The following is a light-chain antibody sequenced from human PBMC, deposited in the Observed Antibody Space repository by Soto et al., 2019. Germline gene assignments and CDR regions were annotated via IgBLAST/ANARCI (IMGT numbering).Light chain of an antibody. CDR1: SSDVGGYNF. V-gene: IGLV2-11*01. J-gene: IGLJ1*01. CDR2: DVS. CDR3: GSYAGSYTGV. Sequence: QSALTQPRSVSGSPGQSVTISCTGTSSDVGGYNFVSWYQQHPGKAPKLMIYDVSKRPSGVPDRFSGSKSGNTASLTISGLQADDEADYYCGSYAGSYTGVFGTGTKLTVL.